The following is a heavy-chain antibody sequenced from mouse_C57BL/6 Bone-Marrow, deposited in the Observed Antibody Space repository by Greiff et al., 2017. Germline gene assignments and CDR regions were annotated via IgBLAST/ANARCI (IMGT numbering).Heavy chain of an antibody. D-gene: IGHD2-2*01. J-gene: IGHJ4*01. CDR1: GYAFTNYL. CDR2: INPGSGGT. V-gene: IGHV1-54*01. Sequence: VQLQQSGAELVRPGTSVKVSCKASGYAFTNYLIAWVKPRPGPGLEWLGVINPGSGGTNYNEKFKGKATLTADKSSSTASMQLSSLTSEDSAVYVCARPIDDGYEEYYAMDDWGQGTAVTGSS. CDR3: ARPIDDGYEEYYAMDD.